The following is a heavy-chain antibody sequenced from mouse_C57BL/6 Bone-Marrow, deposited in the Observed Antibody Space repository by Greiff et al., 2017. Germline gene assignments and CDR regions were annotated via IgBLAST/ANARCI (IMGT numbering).Heavy chain of an antibody. Sequence: EVKLVESGGDLVKPGGSLKLSCAASGFTFSSYGMSWVRQTPDKRLEWVATISSGGSYTYYPDSVKGRFTISRDTAKNTLYLQMSSLKSEDTAMYYCARQGYYYGSDWYFDVWGTGTTVTVSS. CDR1: GFTFSSYG. V-gene: IGHV5-6*01. CDR2: ISSGGSYT. D-gene: IGHD1-1*01. J-gene: IGHJ1*03. CDR3: ARQGYYYGSDWYFDV.